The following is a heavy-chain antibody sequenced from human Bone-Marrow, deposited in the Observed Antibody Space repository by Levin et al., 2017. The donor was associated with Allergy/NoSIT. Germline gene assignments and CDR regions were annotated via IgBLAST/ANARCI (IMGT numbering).Heavy chain of an antibody. CDR2: IYYSGST. Sequence: SQTLSLTCTVSGGSINNYYWSWIRPPPGKGLEWIGYIYYSGSTNYNTSLKSRVTMSVDTSKNQFSLRLSSVTAADTAVYYCARSFTYGFDYWGQGTLVTVSS. CDR1: GGSINNYY. V-gene: IGHV4-59*01. D-gene: IGHD2-8*01. J-gene: IGHJ4*02. CDR3: ARSFTYGFDY.